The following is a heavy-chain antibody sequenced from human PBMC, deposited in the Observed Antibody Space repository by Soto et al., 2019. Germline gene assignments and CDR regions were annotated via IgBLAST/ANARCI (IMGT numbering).Heavy chain of an antibody. D-gene: IGHD3-22*01. Sequence: ASVKVSCKASGGSFSNFGISWVRQAPGQGLEWMGGIILIFGTANYAQKFQGRVTITADESTSTAYMELSSLRSEDTAVYHCARDRLVVVVTGYYYYGMDVWGQGTTVTVSS. CDR3: ARDRLVVVVTGYYYYGMDV. V-gene: IGHV1-69*13. CDR1: GGSFSNFG. CDR2: IILIFGTA. J-gene: IGHJ6*02.